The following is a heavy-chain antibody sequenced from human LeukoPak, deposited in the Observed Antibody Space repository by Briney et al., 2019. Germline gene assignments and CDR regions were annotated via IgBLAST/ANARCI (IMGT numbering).Heavy chain of an antibody. CDR2: ISSSSSTI. V-gene: IGHV3-48*01. CDR1: GFTFSSYS. CDR3: ARRGGDYGDYSRN. J-gene: IGHJ4*02. D-gene: IGHD4-17*01. Sequence: GGSLRLSCAASGFTFSSYSMNWVRQAPGKGLEWVSYISSSSSTIYYADSVKGRFTISRDNAKNSLYLQMNSLRAEDTAVYYCARRGGDYGDYSRNWGQGTLVTVSS.